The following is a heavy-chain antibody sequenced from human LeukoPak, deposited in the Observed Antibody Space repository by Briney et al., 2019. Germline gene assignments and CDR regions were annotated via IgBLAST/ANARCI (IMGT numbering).Heavy chain of an antibody. CDR3: ARDQGSLTRSWYTGY. V-gene: IGHV1-2*06. D-gene: IGHD6-13*01. J-gene: IGHJ4*02. CDR1: GYTFTGYH. Sequence: ASVKVSCKASGYTFTGYHIHWVRQAPGQGLEWMGRVNPYSGDTIFAQKFQGRVTMNRDTSISTAYMDLSSLTPGDTAVYFCARDQGSLTRSWYTGYWGQGTQVTVSS. CDR2: VNPYSGDT.